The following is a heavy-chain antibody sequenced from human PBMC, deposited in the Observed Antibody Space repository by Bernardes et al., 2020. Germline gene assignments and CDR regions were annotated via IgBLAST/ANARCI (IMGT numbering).Heavy chain of an antibody. J-gene: IGHJ6*02. CDR2: IIPIFGTA. CDR3: ARELNCSSTSCYAPYYYYGMDV. Sequence: SVKVSCKASGGTFSSYAISWVRQAPGQGLEWMGGIIPIFGTANYAQKFQGRVTITADESTSTAYMELSSLRSEDTAVYYRARELNCSSTSCYAPYYYYGMDVWGQGTTVTVSS. V-gene: IGHV1-69*13. D-gene: IGHD2-2*01. CDR1: GGTFSSYA.